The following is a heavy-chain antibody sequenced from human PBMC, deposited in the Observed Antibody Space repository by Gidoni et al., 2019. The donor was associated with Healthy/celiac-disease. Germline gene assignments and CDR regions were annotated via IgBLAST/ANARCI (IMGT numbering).Heavy chain of an antibody. CDR1: GFTVVDYA. CDR3: AKDKYYYDSSGTLDY. V-gene: IGHV3-43*02. CDR2: ISGDGGST. J-gene: IGHJ4*02. Sequence: EVQLVASGGGVVQPGGSLRLSCAASGFTVVDYAMHWVLQAPGKGLEWVSLISGDGGSTYYADSVKGRFTISRDNSKNSLYLQMNSLRTEDTALYYCAKDKYYYDSSGTLDYWGQGTLVTVSS. D-gene: IGHD3-22*01.